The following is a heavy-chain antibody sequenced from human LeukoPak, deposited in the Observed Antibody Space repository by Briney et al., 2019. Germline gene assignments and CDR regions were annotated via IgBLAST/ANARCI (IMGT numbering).Heavy chain of an antibody. Sequence: SVKVSCKASGGTFSSYAISWVRQAPGQGLEWMGVIIPMFGTASYAQKFQGRVTITADKSTTTAYMELSSLRSVDTAMYYCARDRYYDFWSGSHYFDYWGQGTLVTVSS. J-gene: IGHJ4*02. D-gene: IGHD3-3*01. V-gene: IGHV1-69*06. CDR2: IIPMFGTA. CDR1: GGTFSSYA. CDR3: ARDRYYDFWSGSHYFDY.